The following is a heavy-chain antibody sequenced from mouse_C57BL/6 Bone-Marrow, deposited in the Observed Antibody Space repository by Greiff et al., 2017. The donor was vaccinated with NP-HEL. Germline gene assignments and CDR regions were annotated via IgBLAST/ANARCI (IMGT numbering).Heavy chain of an antibody. J-gene: IGHJ4*01. V-gene: IGHV1-4*01. CDR3: ARRTTVVATDYAMDY. D-gene: IGHD1-1*01. Sequence: VQLQQSGAELARPGASVKMSCKASGYTFTSYTMHWVKQRPGQGLEWIGYINPSSGYTKYNQKFKDKATLTADKSSSTAYMQLSSLTSEDSAVYYCARRTTVVATDYAMDYWGQGTSVTVSS. CDR1: GYTFTSYT. CDR2: INPSSGYT.